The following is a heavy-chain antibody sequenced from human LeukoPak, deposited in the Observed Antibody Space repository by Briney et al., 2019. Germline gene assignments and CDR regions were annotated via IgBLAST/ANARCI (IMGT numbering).Heavy chain of an antibody. J-gene: IGHJ3*02. V-gene: IGHV3-64*01. CDR2: ISSNGGST. CDR3: ARARGYCGLHDAFDI. D-gene: IGHD2-21*01. Sequence: GGSLRLSCAASGFTFSSYAMHWVRQAPGKGLEYVSAISSNGGSTYYANSVKGRFTISRDNSKNTLYLQMGSLRAEDMAVYYCARARGYCGLHDAFDIWGQGTMVTVSS. CDR1: GFTFSSYA.